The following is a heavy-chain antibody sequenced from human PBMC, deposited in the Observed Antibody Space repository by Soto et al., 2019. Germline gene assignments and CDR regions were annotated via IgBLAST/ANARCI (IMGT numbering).Heavy chain of an antibody. J-gene: IGHJ4*02. CDR1: GGSISSSSYY. V-gene: IGHV4-39*01. CDR2: IYYSGST. D-gene: IGHD6-6*01. CDR3: ASSIAARLPFDY. Sequence: SETLSLTCTVSGGSISSSSYYWGWIRQPPGKGLEWIGSIYYSGSTYYNPSLKSRVTISVDTSKNQFSLKLSSVTAADTAVYYCASSIAARLPFDYWGQGTLVTVSS.